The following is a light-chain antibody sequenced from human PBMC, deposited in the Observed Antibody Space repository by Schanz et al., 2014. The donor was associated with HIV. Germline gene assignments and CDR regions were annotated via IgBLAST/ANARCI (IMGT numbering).Light chain of an antibody. J-gene: IGLJ3*02. CDR3: QTWDTGIRV. V-gene: IGLV4-69*01. CDR2: LNSDGSH. CDR1: SGHSTYA. Sequence: QLVLTQSPSASASLGASVKLTCTLSSGHSTYAIAWHQQQPEKGPRFLMNLNSDGSHNKGDGIPDRFSGTSSGAERYLTISSLQSEDEADYYCQTWDTGIRVFGGGTKLT.